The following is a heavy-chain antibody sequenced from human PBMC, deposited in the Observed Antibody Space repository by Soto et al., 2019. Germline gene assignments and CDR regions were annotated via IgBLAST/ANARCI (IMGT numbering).Heavy chain of an antibody. CDR3: ASVEGYPYYYMDV. CDR2: IYYSGST. CDR1: GGSISSSSYY. V-gene: IGHV4-39*01. J-gene: IGHJ6*03. Sequence: SETLSLTCTVSGGSISSSSYYWGWIRQPPGKGLEWIGSIYYSGSTYYNPSLKSRVTISVDTSKNQFSLKLSSVTAADTAVYYCASVEGYPYYYMDVWGKGTTVTVS. D-gene: IGHD2-15*01.